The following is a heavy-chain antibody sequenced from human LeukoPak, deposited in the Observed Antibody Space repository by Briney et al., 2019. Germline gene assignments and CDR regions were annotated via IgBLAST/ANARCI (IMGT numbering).Heavy chain of an antibody. CDR2: IYYSGST. V-gene: IGHV4-39*07. D-gene: IGHD2-2*01. Sequence: SETLSLTCTVSGGSISSSSYYWGWIRQPPGKGLEWIGSIYYSGSTYYNPSLKSRVTISVDTSKNQFSLKLSSVTAADTAVYYCARDGGIVVVPAAINWFDPWGQGTLVTVSS. CDR3: ARDGGIVVVPAAINWFDP. J-gene: IGHJ5*02. CDR1: GGSISSSSYY.